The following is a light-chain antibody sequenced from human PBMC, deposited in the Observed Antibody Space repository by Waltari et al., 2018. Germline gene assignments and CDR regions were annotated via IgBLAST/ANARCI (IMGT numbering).Light chain of an antibody. V-gene: IGLV8-61*01. CDR1: SGSVSTTSY. Sequence: QTVVTQEPSLSVSPGGTVTLTCALSSGSVSTTSYASWYQQTPGQSPRTLVYKINCRSSWLPYRFSVSMLGNKAALTITGAQAEDESDYYCVLYMGSGIWVFGGGTKLTVL. J-gene: IGLJ3*02. CDR3: VLYMGSGIWV. CDR2: KIN.